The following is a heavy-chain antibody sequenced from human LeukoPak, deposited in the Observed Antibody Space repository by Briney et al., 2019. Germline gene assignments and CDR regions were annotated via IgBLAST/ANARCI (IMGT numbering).Heavy chain of an antibody. D-gene: IGHD2-8*01. V-gene: IGHV3-66*01. Sequence: PGGSLRLSCGASGFTVSSNYMSWVRQAPGKGLEWVSVIYSGGSTYYADSVKGRFIISRDNSKNTLYLQMNSLRAEDTAVYYCAKGSLSLMGVFDYWGQGTLVTVSS. CDR3: AKGSLSLMGVFDY. J-gene: IGHJ4*02. CDR2: IYSGGST. CDR1: GFTVSSNY.